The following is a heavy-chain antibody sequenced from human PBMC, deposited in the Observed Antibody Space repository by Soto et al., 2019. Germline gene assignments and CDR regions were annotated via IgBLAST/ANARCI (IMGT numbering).Heavy chain of an antibody. D-gene: IGHD1-26*01. V-gene: IGHV3-53*01. Sequence: HPVGSLRLSCAASGFTVSSNYMSWVRQAPGKGLEWVSVIYSGGSTYYADSVKGRFTISRDNSKNTLYLQMNSLRAEDTAVYYCAIESGSYLDYFDYWGQGTLVTVSS. CDR1: GFTVSSNY. CDR2: IYSGGST. J-gene: IGHJ4*02. CDR3: AIESGSYLDYFDY.